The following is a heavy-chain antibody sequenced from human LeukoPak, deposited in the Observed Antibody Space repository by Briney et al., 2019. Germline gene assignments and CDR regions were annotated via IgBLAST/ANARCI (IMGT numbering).Heavy chain of an antibody. CDR2: IDHSGST. CDR3: ARLTYYDILTGYYGTFDY. D-gene: IGHD3-9*01. V-gene: IGHV4-34*01. Sequence: ASETLSLTCGVYGGSFSGYHWTWIRLRPGKGLEWIGDIDHSGSTNYNPSLKSRVTISVDTSKNQFSLELSSVTAADTAVYYCARLTYYDILTGYYGTFDYWGQGTLVTVSS. CDR1: GGSFSGYH. J-gene: IGHJ4*02.